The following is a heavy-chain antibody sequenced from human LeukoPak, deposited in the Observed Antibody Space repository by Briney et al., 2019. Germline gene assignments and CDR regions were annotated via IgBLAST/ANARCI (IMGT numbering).Heavy chain of an antibody. CDR1: GGSISSSSYY. CDR3: ARGDRADAFDI. Sequence: PSETLSLTCTVSGGSISSSSYYWSWIRQPPGKGLEWIGYIYYSGSTNYNPSLKSRVTISVDTSKNQFSLKLSSVTAADTAVYYCARGDRADAFDIWGQGTMVTVSS. J-gene: IGHJ3*02. V-gene: IGHV4-61*01. CDR2: IYYSGST.